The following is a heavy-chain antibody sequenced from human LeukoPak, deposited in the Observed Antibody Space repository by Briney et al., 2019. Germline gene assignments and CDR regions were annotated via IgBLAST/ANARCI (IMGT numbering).Heavy chain of an antibody. Sequence: SETLSLTCADYGGPFSGFFWSWIRQPPGKGLEWIGEINYSGTTNYNPSLKSRVIISIDTSKTQFSLKLTSVAAADTAVYFCASAISYTDAVRYNPSWFGPWGRGTLVTVSS. D-gene: IGHD3-16*01. CDR1: GGPFSGFF. CDR3: ASAISYTDAVRYNPSWFGP. CDR2: INYSGTT. J-gene: IGHJ5*02. V-gene: IGHV4-34*01.